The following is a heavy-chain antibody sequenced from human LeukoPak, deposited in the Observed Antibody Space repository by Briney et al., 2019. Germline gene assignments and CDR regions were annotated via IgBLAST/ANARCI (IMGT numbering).Heavy chain of an antibody. CDR3: ARGLFHFDY. CDR2: ITTTGNTS. Sequence: GGSLRLSCAASGFTFSDYFMTWIRQAPGKGLEWISYITTTGNTSFYADSVKGRFTVSRDNAKNSLYLQINSLRAEDTAVYYCARGLFHFDYWGQGTLVTVSS. D-gene: IGHD2-21*01. J-gene: IGHJ4*02. CDR1: GFTFSDYF. V-gene: IGHV3-11*04.